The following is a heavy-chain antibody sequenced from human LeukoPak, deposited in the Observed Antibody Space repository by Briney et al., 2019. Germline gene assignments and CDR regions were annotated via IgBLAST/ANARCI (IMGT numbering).Heavy chain of an antibody. D-gene: IGHD1-26*01. CDR3: ARVGVGATNDY. V-gene: IGHV4-59*01. CDR2: IYYSGST. CDR1: GGSISNYY. Sequence: SETLSLTCTVSGGSISNYYWNWIRQPPGKGLEWTGYIYYSGSTNYNPSLKSRVTISVDTSKNQVSLKLRSVTAADTAVYYCARVGVGATNDYWGQGTLVTVSS. J-gene: IGHJ4*02.